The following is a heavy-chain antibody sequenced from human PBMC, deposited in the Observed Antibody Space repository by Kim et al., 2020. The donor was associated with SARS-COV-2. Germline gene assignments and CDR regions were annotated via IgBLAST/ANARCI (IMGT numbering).Heavy chain of an antibody. CDR3: ARSIPRDVYYYDSSGYDY. CDR2: IYYSGST. J-gene: IGHJ4*02. CDR1: GGSISSSIYY. V-gene: IGHV4-39*07. Sequence: SETLSLTCTVSGGSISSSIYYWGWIRQPPGKGLEWIGSIYYSGSTYYNPSLKSRVTISVDTSKNQFSLKLSSVTAADTAVYYCARSIPRDVYYYDSSGYDYWGQGTLVTVSS. D-gene: IGHD3-22*01.